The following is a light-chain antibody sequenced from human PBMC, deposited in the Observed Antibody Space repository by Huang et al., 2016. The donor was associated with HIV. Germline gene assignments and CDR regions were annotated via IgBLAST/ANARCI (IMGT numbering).Light chain of an antibody. CDR3: QQCGSSPLT. J-gene: IGKJ4*01. CDR2: GAS. V-gene: IGKV3-20*01. CDR1: QSISSNY. Sequence: EIVLTQSPGTLSLSPGERATLSCRASQSISSNYLAWYRQKPGQAPGLLIYGASTRATDIPDRFSGSGSETDFTLTVSRLEPEDFAVYYCQQCGSSPLTFGGGTKVEIK.